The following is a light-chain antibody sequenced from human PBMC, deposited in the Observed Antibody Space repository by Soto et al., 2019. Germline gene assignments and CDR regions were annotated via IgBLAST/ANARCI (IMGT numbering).Light chain of an antibody. Sequence: QSALTQPPSASGSPGQSVTISCTGTSSDVGGYNYVSWYQQHPGKAPKLMIYEVSKRPSGVPDRFSGSKSGNTASLTVSGLQDDDEADYYCCSYAGSNNFVVFGGGTKLTVL. J-gene: IGLJ2*01. CDR1: SSDVGGYNY. V-gene: IGLV2-8*01. CDR3: CSYAGSNNFVV. CDR2: EVS.